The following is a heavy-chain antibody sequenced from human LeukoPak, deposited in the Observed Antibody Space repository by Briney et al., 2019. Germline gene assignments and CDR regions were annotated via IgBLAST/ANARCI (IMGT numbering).Heavy chain of an antibody. CDR2: IKQDGSET. CDR1: GFTFNTYW. V-gene: IGHV3-7*01. D-gene: IGHD6-13*01. Sequence: PGGSLRLSCEVSGFTFNTYWMSRVRQAPGTGLEWVANIKQDGSETYYVDSVKGRFTISRDNAKNTLYLQMNSLRAEDTAAYYCARVSSWPYYMDVWGKGTTVTVSS. J-gene: IGHJ6*03. CDR3: ARVSSWPYYMDV.